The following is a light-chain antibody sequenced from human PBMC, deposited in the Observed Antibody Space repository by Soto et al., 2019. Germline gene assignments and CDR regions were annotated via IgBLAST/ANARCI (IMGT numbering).Light chain of an antibody. V-gene: IGLV1-40*01. CDR3: QSFDSSLSAAV. CDR2: GNN. J-gene: IGLJ2*01. CDR1: SSNIGAGYN. Sequence: QSVLTQPPSVSGAPGQRVTLSCTGSSSNIGAGYNVHWYQQLPGTAPKLLIYGNNNRPSGVPDRFSGSKSGTSASLVITGLQAEDEADYYCQSFDSSLSAAVFGGGTKLTVL.